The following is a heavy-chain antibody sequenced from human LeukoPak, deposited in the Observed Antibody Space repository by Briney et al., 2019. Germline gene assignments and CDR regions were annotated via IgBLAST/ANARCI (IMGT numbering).Heavy chain of an antibody. CDR3: AKETYNCGGDCPIDY. CDR2: ISSSGSTI. D-gene: IGHD2-21*02. CDR1: GFTFSDYY. V-gene: IGHV3-11*04. Sequence: GGSLRLSCAASGFTFSDYYMSWIRQAPGKGLEWVSYISSSGSTIYYADSVKGRFTISRDNSKNTLYLQMNSLRAEDTAVYYCAKETYNCGGDCPIDYWGQGTLVTVSS. J-gene: IGHJ4*02.